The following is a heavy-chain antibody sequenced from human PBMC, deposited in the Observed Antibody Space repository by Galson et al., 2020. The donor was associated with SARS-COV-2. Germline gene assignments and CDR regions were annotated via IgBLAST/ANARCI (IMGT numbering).Heavy chain of an antibody. V-gene: IGHV5-51*01. CDR1: GYSFTSYW. J-gene: IGHJ3*02. CDR2: IYPGDPDT. CDR3: AGQDSSDDAFDI. D-gene: IGHD3-22*01. Sequence: GESLKISCKGSGYSFTSYWIGLVRQMPGKGLEWMGVIYPGDPDTRYSPSFQGQVTITADNSLSTAYLQWSSLKASDTAMYYCAGQDSSDDAFDIWGQGTMVTVSS.